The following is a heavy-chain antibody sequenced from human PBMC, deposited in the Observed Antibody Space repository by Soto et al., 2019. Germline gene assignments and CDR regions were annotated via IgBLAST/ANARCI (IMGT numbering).Heavy chain of an antibody. CDR3: AREDSSGWYGSHYYGMDV. CDR2: IYHSGST. Sequence: SETLALTCTVSGGSMSSSSDYWGWVRQPPGKGLEWIGEIYHSGSTNYNPSLKSRVTISVDKSKNQFSLKLSSVTAADTAVYYCAREDSSGWYGSHYYGMDVWGQGTTVTVSS. D-gene: IGHD6-19*01. V-gene: IGHV4-39*07. J-gene: IGHJ6*02. CDR1: GGSMSSSSDY.